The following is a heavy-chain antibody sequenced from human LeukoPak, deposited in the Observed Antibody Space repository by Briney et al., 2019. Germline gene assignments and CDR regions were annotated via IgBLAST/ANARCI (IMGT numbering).Heavy chain of an antibody. CDR1: GFTFSSYA. V-gene: IGHV3-23*01. CDR3: AKIQRYCGSTSCYAMWFDY. Sequence: SGGSLRLSCAASGFTFSSYAMSWVRQAPRKGLEWVSAISGSGGSTYYADSVKGRFTISRDNSKNTLYLQMNSLRAEDTAVYYCAKIQRYCGSTSCYAMWFDYWGQGTLVTVSS. D-gene: IGHD2-2*01. CDR2: ISGSGGST. J-gene: IGHJ4*02.